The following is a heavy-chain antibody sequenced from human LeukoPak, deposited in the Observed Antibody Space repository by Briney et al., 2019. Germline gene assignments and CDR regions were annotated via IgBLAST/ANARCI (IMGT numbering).Heavy chain of an antibody. Sequence: PSETLSLICSVSGGSISSKSYYWAWIRQTPGKGLEWIGSLYYTGSTNYSPPLKSRVAISGDTSKNQISLKLSSVTAADTAVYYCARGGMDWSDVSWYFDLWGRGTLVTVSS. V-gene: IGHV4-39*07. CDR3: ARGGMDWSDVSWYFDL. CDR2: LYYTGST. J-gene: IGHJ2*01. CDR1: GGSISSKSYY. D-gene: IGHD1-1*01.